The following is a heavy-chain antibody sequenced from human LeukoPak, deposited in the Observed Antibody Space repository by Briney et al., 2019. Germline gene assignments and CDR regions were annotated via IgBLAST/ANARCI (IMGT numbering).Heavy chain of an antibody. CDR3: AKDLGDNLVVVSFQH. CDR2: ISGVGGSS. CDR1: GFSFDSHA. V-gene: IGHV3-23*01. Sequence: PGGVLRLSCAASGFSFDSHAMNWVRQAPGKGLEWVAVISGVGGSSYYADSVKGRFAISRDNSKNTLYLEMNSLRVEDTAVYYCAKDLGDNLVVVSFQHWGQGTPVIVSS. J-gene: IGHJ1*01. D-gene: IGHD2-15*01.